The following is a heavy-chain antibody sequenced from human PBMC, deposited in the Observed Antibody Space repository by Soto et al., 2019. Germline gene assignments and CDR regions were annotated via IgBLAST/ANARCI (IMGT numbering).Heavy chain of an antibody. V-gene: IGHV1-2*02. CDR2: INPNTGGT. CDR1: ENTFTDYY. CDR3: ATTGGDMSDFDD. Sequence: QVHLVQSGAEVKKPGASVKVSCKASENTFTDYYIFWVRQARGQGLEWMGWINPNTGGTGSAEKFGGRVTMTRDTSVTTAYMDLIRLTSDDTTVYYYATTGGDMSDFDDCGQVTQLSVSS. D-gene: IGHD2-21*02. J-gene: IGHJ4*02.